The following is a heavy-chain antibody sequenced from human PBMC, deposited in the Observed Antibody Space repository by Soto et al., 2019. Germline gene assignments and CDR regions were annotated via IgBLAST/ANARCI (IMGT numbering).Heavy chain of an antibody. CDR3: ARLQIEVAGTN. CDR2: INANSGGT. D-gene: IGHD6-19*01. CDR1: GYTFSDYY. V-gene: IGHV1-2*02. Sequence: QVKLVQSGAEVKKPGASVKVSCKASGYTFSDYYMHWVRQAPGQGLEWMGWINANSGGTTYAQKFQGRVTMTRDTSISTAYMELSRLSSDDTAIYYCARLQIEVAGTNWGQGTLVTVSS. J-gene: IGHJ4*02.